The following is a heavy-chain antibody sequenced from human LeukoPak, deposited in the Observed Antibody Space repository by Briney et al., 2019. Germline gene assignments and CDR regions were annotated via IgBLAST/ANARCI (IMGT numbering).Heavy chain of an antibody. Sequence: PSETLSLTCAVYGGSFSGYYWSWIRQPPGKGLEWIREINHSGSTNYNPSLKSRVTISVDTSKNQFSLKLSSVTAADTAVYYCARESSTSCDYWGQGTLVTVSS. D-gene: IGHD2-2*01. CDR1: GGSFSGYY. V-gene: IGHV4-34*01. CDR2: INHSGST. CDR3: ARESSTSCDY. J-gene: IGHJ4*02.